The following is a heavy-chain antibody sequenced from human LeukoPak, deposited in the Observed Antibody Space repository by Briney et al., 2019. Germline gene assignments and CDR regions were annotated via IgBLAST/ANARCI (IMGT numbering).Heavy chain of an antibody. CDR3: ARRTQLWPPDY. V-gene: IGHV5-51*01. CDR1: GYIFTSYW. CDR2: IYPGDCDT. D-gene: IGHD5-18*01. Sequence: GESLKISCKGSGYIFTSYWIGWVRQMPGKGLVWMGIIYPGDCDTRYSPSFQGQVTISADKSISTAYLQWSSLKASDTAMYYCARRTQLWPPDYWGQGTLVTVSS. J-gene: IGHJ4*02.